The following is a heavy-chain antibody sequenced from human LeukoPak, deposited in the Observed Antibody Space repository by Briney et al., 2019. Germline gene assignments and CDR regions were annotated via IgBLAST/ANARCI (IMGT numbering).Heavy chain of an antibody. J-gene: IGHJ4*02. Sequence: PGGSLRLSCAASGFTFSSYSMNWVRQAPGKGLEWVSSISSSSSYIYYADSVKGRFTISRDNAKNSLYLQMNSLRAEDTAVYYCARVLRIAAAGTDWGQGTLVTVSS. V-gene: IGHV3-21*01. CDR3: ARVLRIAAAGTD. CDR1: GFTFSSYS. CDR2: ISSSSSYI. D-gene: IGHD6-13*01.